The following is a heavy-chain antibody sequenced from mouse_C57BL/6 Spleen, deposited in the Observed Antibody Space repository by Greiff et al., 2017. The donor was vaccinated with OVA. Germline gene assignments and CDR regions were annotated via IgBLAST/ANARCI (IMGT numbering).Heavy chain of an antibody. Sequence: EVHLVESGGGLVKPGGSLKLSCAASGFTFSSYAMSWVRQTPEKRLAWVATISDGGSYTYYPDNVKGRFPISRDNAKNNLYLQISHLKSKDTAMYYCAQKGTGFAYWGQGTLVTVSA. CDR2: ISDGGSYT. J-gene: IGHJ3*01. D-gene: IGHD4-1*01. CDR3: AQKGTGFAY. CDR1: GFTFSSYA. V-gene: IGHV5-4*01.